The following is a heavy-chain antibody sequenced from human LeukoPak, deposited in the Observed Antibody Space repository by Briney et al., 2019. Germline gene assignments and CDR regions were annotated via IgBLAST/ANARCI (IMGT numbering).Heavy chain of an antibody. Sequence: PSETLSLTCTVSGGSISSYYWSWIRQTPGRGLEWIGYIHNSGSTNYNPSLKGRVTISVDTSKNQFSLKLNSVTAADTAMYYCTRTDSSTSIDYWGQGTLVTVSS. V-gene: IGHV4-59*01. CDR3: TRTDSSTSIDY. CDR2: IHNSGST. D-gene: IGHD6-6*01. CDR1: GGSISSYY. J-gene: IGHJ4*02.